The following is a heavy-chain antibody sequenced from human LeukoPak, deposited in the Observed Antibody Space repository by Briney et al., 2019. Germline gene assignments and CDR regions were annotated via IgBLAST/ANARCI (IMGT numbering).Heavy chain of an antibody. Sequence: GASVKVSCKASGYTFTSYDINWVRQATGQGLEWMGWMNPNSGNTGYAQKFQGRVTMTRNTSISTAYMELSSLRSEDTAVYYCARTYYDFWSGCYPGDYWGQGTLVTVSS. CDR3: ARTYYDFWSGCYPGDY. D-gene: IGHD3-3*01. CDR2: MNPNSGNT. J-gene: IGHJ4*02. V-gene: IGHV1-8*01. CDR1: GYTFTSYD.